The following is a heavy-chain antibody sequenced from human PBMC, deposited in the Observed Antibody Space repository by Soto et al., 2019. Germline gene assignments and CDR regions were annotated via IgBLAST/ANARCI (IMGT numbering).Heavy chain of an antibody. CDR3: ATVIIHRGLNSSGSYYRPADTFDY. CDR1: GYTLTELS. V-gene: IGHV1-24*01. D-gene: IGHD3-10*01. CDR2: FDPEDGET. J-gene: IGHJ4*02. Sequence: ASVKVSCKVSGYTLTELSMHWVRQAPGKGLEWMGGFDPEDGETIYAQKFQGRVTMTEDTSTDTAYMELSSLRSEDTAVYYCATVIIHRGLNSSGSYYRPADTFDYWGQGTLVTVSS.